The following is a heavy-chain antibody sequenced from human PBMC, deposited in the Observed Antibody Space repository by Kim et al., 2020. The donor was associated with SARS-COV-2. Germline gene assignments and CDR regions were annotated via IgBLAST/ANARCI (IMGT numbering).Heavy chain of an antibody. Sequence: SETLSLTCAVYGGSFSGYYWSWIRQPPGKGLEWIGEINHSGSTNYNPSLKSRVTISVDTSKNQFSLKLSSVTAADTAVYYCARGSWGIAAAGAYYWGQGT. CDR3: ARGSWGIAAAGAYY. J-gene: IGHJ4*02. CDR2: INHSGST. V-gene: IGHV4-34*01. CDR1: GGSFSGYY. D-gene: IGHD6-13*01.